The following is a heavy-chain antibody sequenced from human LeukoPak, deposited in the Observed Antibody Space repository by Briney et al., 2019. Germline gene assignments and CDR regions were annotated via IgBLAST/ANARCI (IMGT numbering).Heavy chain of an antibody. V-gene: IGHV4-34*01. CDR2: IYHSGST. CDR3: LRVVVVVPAATNYIDY. J-gene: IGHJ4*02. CDR1: GGSFSGYY. D-gene: IGHD2-2*01. Sequence: SETLSLTCAVYGGSFSGYYWSWIRQPPGKGLEWIGEIYHSGSTNYNPSLKSRVTISVDTSKNQFSLMLSSVTAADRGMCHCLRVVVVVPAATNYIDYSGEGELCTLSS.